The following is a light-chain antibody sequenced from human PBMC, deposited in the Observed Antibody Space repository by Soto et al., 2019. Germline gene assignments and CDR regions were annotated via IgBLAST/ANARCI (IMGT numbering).Light chain of an antibody. V-gene: IGKV3-20*01. CDR3: QQYGSSPKT. Sequence: EIVLTQSPGTLSLSPGERATLSCRASQSVSSSYLAWYQQKPGQAPRLLIYGASSRATGIPDRFSGNGSGTDFTLTISRLEPEDLAVYYCQQYGSSPKTFGQGTKVEIK. CDR2: GAS. J-gene: IGKJ1*01. CDR1: QSVSSSY.